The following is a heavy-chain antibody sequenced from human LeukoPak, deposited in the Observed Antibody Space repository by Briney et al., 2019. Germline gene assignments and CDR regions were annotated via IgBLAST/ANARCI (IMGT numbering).Heavy chain of an antibody. V-gene: IGHV3-30*02. J-gene: IGHJ4*02. CDR3: ARDSYSGSYYVY. CDR1: GFTFSSYG. CDR2: IRYDGSNK. Sequence: GGSLRLSCAASGFTFSSYGMHWVRQAPGKGLEWVAFIRYDGSNKYYADSVKGRFTISRDNAKNSLYLQMNSLRAEDTAVYYCARDSYSGSYYVYWGQGTLVTVSS. D-gene: IGHD1-26*01.